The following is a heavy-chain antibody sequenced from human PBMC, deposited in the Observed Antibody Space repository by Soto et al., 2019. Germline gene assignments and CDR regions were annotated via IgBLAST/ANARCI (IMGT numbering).Heavy chain of an antibody. CDR1: GYSFTSYW. D-gene: IGHD5-18*01. V-gene: IGHV5-10-1*01. CDR3: ARDGDTTMILLGYYYGMDV. J-gene: IGHJ6*02. Sequence: VESLKISGEGSGYSFTSYWISWVRQMPGEGLDWMGNIDPSDSSTNYSPSFQGHVTISADKSINTVYLQWGNLEASDTAMYYCARDGDTTMILLGYYYGMDVWGQGTTVTVSS. CDR2: IDPSDSST.